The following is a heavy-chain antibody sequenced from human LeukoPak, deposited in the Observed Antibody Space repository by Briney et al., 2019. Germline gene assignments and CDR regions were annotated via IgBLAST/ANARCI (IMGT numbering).Heavy chain of an antibody. CDR1: GGSISSYY. J-gene: IGHJ5*02. D-gene: IGHD3-22*01. Sequence: PSETLSLTCTVSGGSISSYYWSWIRQPPGKGLEWIGCIYYSGSTNYNPSLKSRVTISVDTSKNQFSLKLSSVTAADTAVYYCARIPEINYYDSSGPATNWFDPWGQGTLVTVSS. V-gene: IGHV4-59*08. CDR3: ARIPEINYYDSSGPATNWFDP. CDR2: IYYSGST.